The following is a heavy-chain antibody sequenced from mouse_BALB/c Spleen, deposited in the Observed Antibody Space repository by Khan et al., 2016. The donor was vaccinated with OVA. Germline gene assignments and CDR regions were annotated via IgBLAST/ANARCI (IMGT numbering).Heavy chain of an antibody. Sequence: QVQLQQSGAELAKPGASMKMSCKASGYTFTTYWMHWVKQRPGQGLEWIGYIDPTTGYTEYNQKFKDRVTLTTDKSSSTAYMQLSSLTSEDSAVYYCARRGLGDIFAYWGQGTLVTVSA. V-gene: IGHV1-7*01. CDR3: ARRGLGDIFAY. CDR2: IDPTTGYT. D-gene: IGHD2-13*01. CDR1: GYTFTTYW. J-gene: IGHJ3*01.